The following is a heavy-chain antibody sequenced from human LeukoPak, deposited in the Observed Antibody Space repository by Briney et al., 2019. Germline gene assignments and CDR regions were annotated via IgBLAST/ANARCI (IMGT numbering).Heavy chain of an antibody. V-gene: IGHV3-23*01. D-gene: IGHD2-21*01. CDR2: ISKSDGST. CDR3: ARGALIPDF. CDR1: GFTFSSYA. Sequence: GESLRLSCAASGFTFSSYAMTWVRQAPGKGLAWVSSISKSDGSTYYADSVKGRFTISRDNSKNTVYLHMDGLRVEDTAIYYCARGALIPDFRGQGTLVTVSS. J-gene: IGHJ4*02.